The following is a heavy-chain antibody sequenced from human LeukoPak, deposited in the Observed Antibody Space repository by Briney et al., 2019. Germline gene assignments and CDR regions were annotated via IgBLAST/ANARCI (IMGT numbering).Heavy chain of an antibody. CDR2: MNPNSGNT. Sequence: ASVKVSCKASGYTFSSYDINWVRQATGQGLEWMGWMNPNSGNTGYAQKFQGRVTMTRNTSISTANMELSSLRSEDTAVYYCARGLARTSMVTRGGVRFDYWGQGTLVTVSS. V-gene: IGHV1-8*01. CDR3: ARGLARTSMVTRGGVRFDY. J-gene: IGHJ4*02. D-gene: IGHD5-18*01. CDR1: GYTFSSYD.